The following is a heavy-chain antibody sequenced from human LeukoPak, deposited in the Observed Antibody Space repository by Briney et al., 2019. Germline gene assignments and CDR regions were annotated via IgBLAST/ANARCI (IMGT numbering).Heavy chain of an antibody. CDR1: GGSFSGYY. J-gene: IGHJ4*02. Sequence: PSETLSLTCAVYGGSFSGYYWSWIRQPPGKGLEWIGEINHSGSTNYNPSLKSRVTISVDTSKNQFSLKLSSVTAADTAVHYCASAKVGATGLFDYWGQGTLVTVSS. D-gene: IGHD1-26*01. CDR2: INHSGST. CDR3: ASAKVGATGLFDY. V-gene: IGHV4-34*01.